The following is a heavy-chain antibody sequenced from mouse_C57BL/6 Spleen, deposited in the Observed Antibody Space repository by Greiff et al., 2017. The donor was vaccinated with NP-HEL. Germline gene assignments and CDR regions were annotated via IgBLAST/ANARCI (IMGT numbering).Heavy chain of an antibody. V-gene: IGHV1-4*01. CDR2: INPSSGYT. CDR1: GYTFTSYT. CDR3: ARWGAMDY. J-gene: IGHJ4*01. Sequence: VQLQHSGAELARPGASVKMSCKASGYTFTSYTMHWVKQRPGQGLEWIGYINPSSGYTKYNQKFKDKATLTADKASSTAYMQLSSLTSEDSAVYYCARWGAMDYWGQGTSVTVSA.